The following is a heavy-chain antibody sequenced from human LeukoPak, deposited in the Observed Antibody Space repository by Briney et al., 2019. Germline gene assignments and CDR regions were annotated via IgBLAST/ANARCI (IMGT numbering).Heavy chain of an antibody. D-gene: IGHD3-22*01. J-gene: IGHJ4*02. Sequence: GGSLRLSCAASGFTFSSYSMNWVRQAPGKGLEWVSYISSSSSTIYYADSVKGRFTISRDNAKNTLYLQMNSLRAEDTAVYYCAKGEYYDSSGYPPDYWGQGTLVTISS. CDR3: AKGEYYDSSGYPPDY. V-gene: IGHV3-48*01. CDR2: ISSSSSTI. CDR1: GFTFSSYS.